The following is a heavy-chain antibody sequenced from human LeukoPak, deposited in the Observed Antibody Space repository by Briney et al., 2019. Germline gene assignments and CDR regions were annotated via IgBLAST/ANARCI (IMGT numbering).Heavy chain of an antibody. CDR2: IYPGDSDT. Sequence: GESLKISCRGSGYSFTTYWIGWVRQMPGKGLEWMGIIYPGDSDTRYSPSFQGQVTISADKSISTAYLQWSSLKASDTAMYYCARFRQQLRFDYWGQGTLVTVSS. CDR1: GYSFTTYW. D-gene: IGHD6-13*01. CDR3: ARFRQQLRFDY. V-gene: IGHV5-51*01. J-gene: IGHJ4*02.